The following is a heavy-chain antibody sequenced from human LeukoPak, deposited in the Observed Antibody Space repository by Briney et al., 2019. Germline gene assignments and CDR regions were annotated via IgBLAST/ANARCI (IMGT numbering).Heavy chain of an antibody. D-gene: IGHD2-8*02. CDR2: IAGTGDT. V-gene: IGHV3-23*01. J-gene: IGHJ5*02. CDR1: GFTFSNYA. Sequence: GGSLKPSCAASGFTFSNYAMMWVRQAPGKGLEWVSSIAGTGDTYYVDSVKGRFTVSRDNSKNTLYLQINSLTAEGTALYYCAKGKSTGAVDWFDPWGQGTLVTVSS. CDR3: AKGKSTGAVDWFDP.